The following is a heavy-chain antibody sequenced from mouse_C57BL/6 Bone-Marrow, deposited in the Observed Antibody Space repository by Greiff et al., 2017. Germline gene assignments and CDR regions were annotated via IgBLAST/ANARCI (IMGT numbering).Heavy chain of an antibody. CDR1: GFTFTDYY. V-gene: IGHV7-3*01. CDR3: ARYPTVVATWYFDY. Sequence: EVKVVESGGGLVQPGGSLSLSCAASGFTFTDYYMSWVRQPPGKALEWLGFIRNKANGYTTEYSASVKGRFTISRDNSQSILYLQMNALRAEDSATYYCARYPTVVATWYFDYWGQGTTLTVAS. CDR2: IRNKANGYTT. J-gene: IGHJ2*01. D-gene: IGHD1-1*01.